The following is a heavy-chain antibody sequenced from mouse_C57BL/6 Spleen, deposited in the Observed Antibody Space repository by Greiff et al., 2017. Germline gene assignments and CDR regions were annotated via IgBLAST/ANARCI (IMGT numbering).Heavy chain of an antibody. D-gene: IGHD3-2*02. CDR3: AIDSSGHYYYAMDY. V-gene: IGHV1-72*01. Sequence: QVQLKQPGAELVKPGASVKLSCKASGYTFTSYWMHWVKQRPGRGLEWIGRIDPNRGGTKYNEKFKSKATLTVDKPSSTAYMQLSSLTSEDSAVYYCAIDSSGHYYYAMDYWGQGTSVTVSS. CDR2: IDPNRGGT. J-gene: IGHJ4*01. CDR1: GYTFTSYW.